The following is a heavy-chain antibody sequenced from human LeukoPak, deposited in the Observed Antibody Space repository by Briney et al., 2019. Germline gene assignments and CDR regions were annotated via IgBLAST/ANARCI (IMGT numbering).Heavy chain of an antibody. CDR3: ARGGDYGDLRYFDY. Sequence: SETLSLTCTVSGDSITSHYWSWIRQPPGKGLEWIGYIYYRGSTNYNPSLKSRVTFSVDTSKNQFSLKLNSVTAADTAVYYCARGGDYGDLRYFDYWGQGTLVTVSS. V-gene: IGHV4-59*11. CDR2: IYYRGST. J-gene: IGHJ4*02. D-gene: IGHD4-17*01. CDR1: GDSITSHY.